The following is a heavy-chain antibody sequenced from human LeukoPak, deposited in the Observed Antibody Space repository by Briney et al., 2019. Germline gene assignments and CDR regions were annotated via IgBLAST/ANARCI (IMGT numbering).Heavy chain of an antibody. CDR2: INHSGST. V-gene: IGHV4-34*01. D-gene: IGHD2/OR15-2a*01. Sequence: SETLSLTCAVYGGSFSGYYWSWIRQPPGKGLEWIGEINHSGSTNYNPSLKSRVTISVDTSKNQFSLKLSSVTAADTAVYYCARGREYPTDYWGQGTLLTVSS. CDR1: GGSFSGYY. CDR3: ARGREYPTDY. J-gene: IGHJ4*02.